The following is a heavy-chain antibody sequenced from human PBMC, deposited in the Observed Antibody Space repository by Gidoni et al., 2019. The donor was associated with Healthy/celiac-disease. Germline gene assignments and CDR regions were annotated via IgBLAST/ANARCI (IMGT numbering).Heavy chain of an antibody. CDR3: ARLLWFEEGYFDL. J-gene: IGHJ2*01. Sequence: QVQLQESGPGLVKPSATLSLTCTVSGGSISSYYWSWIRQPPGKGLEWIGYIYYSGSTNYNPSLKSRVTISVDTSKNQFSLKLSSVTAADTAVYYCARLLWFEEGYFDLWGRGTLVTVSS. CDR2: IYYSGST. D-gene: IGHD3-10*01. V-gene: IGHV4-59*01. CDR1: GGSISSYY.